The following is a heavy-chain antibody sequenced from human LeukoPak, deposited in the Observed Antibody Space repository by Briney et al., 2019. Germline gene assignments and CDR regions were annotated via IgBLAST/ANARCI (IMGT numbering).Heavy chain of an antibody. D-gene: IGHD5-12*01. CDR2: ISYSGST. Sequence: SETLSLTCTVSGGSISNYYWSWIRQPPGKGLEWIGYISYSGSTYYNPSLKSRVTISVDTSKNQFSLKLTSVTAADTAVYYCARSYSGYDFGRYFDLWGRGTLVTVSS. V-gene: IGHV4-59*01. CDR1: GGSISNYY. CDR3: ARSYSGYDFGRYFDL. J-gene: IGHJ2*01.